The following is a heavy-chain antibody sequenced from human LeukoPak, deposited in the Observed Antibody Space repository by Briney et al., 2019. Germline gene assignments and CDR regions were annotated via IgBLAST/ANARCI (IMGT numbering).Heavy chain of an antibody. J-gene: IGHJ5*02. Sequence: PGGSLRLSCEASGFSFTDYYMGWIRQAPGKGLEWVSYISARGDTIYYSDSVKGRFAVSRDNAENSLYLQMSSLIVEDTAVYYCVKEYFGKLDPWGQGTLVTVSS. D-gene: IGHD1-14*01. V-gene: IGHV3-11*04. CDR1: GFSFTDYY. CDR2: ISARGDTI. CDR3: VKEYFGKLDP.